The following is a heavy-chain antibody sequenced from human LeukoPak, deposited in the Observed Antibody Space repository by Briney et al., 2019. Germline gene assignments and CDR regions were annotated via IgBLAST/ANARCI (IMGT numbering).Heavy chain of an antibody. V-gene: IGHV1-2*02. J-gene: IGHJ5*02. D-gene: IGHD3-22*01. CDR3: ARVTDSSWDRWFDP. CDR1: GYTFTGYY. CDR2: INPNSGGT. Sequence: ASVEVSCKASGYTFTGYYMHWVRQAPGQGLEWMGWINPNSGGTNYAQKFQGRVTMTRDTSISTAYMELSRLRSDDTAVYYCARVTDSSWDRWFDPWGQGTLVTVSS.